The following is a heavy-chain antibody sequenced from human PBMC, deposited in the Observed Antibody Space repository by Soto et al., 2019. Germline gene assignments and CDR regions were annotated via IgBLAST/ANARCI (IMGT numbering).Heavy chain of an antibody. CDR3: TRGQGNH. J-gene: IGHJ4*02. Sequence: QVQLVQSGAEVKKPGASVRVSCKASGYTFTSYDIYWVGQATGQGLEWMGWMNPFSGNAVYTQKFQDRVTMTRDTSINTAYMEMSGLRSEDTAVYYCTRGQGNHWGQGSLVTVSS. CDR1: GYTFTSYD. V-gene: IGHV1-8*01. CDR2: MNPFSGNA.